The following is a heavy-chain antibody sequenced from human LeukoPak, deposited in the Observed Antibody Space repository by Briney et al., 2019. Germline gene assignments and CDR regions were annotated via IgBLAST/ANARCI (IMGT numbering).Heavy chain of an antibody. J-gene: IGHJ5*02. Sequence: SETLSLTCTVSGASISNSFYYWGWIRQPPGKGLEWIGSINYSGSTYYNPSLKSRVTMSLDTSKNQFSLKLSSVTAADTAVYYCARGRGGTGYSSSWWWFDPWGQGTLVTVSS. CDR2: INYSGST. CDR3: ARGRGGTGYSSSWWWFDP. D-gene: IGHD6-13*01. CDR1: GASISNSFYY. V-gene: IGHV4-39*07.